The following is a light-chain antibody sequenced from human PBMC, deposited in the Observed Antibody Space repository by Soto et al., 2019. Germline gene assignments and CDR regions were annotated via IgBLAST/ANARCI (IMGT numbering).Light chain of an antibody. Sequence: DIQMTQSPSTLSASVGDRVTITCRASQSISSWLAWYQQKPGKAPKLLIYKASSLESGVPSRFSGSGSGTDFTLTISSLQPDDSATYYCQQYNSYSPTFGQGTKLEIK. J-gene: IGKJ2*01. CDR3: QQYNSYSPT. CDR2: KAS. V-gene: IGKV1-5*03. CDR1: QSISSW.